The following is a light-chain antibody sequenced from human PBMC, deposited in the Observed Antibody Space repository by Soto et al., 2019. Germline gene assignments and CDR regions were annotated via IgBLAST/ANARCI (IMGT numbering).Light chain of an antibody. Sequence: EIVMTQSPGTLSVFPGEGATLFCRASQSVRTKLAWYQQRAGQAPRLLMYGASTRATGIPDRFSGSGSGTEFTLTISSLQSEDSAVYYCQQYNSWPPITFGQGTRLEIK. J-gene: IGKJ5*01. V-gene: IGKV3-15*01. CDR3: QQYNSWPPIT. CDR1: QSVRTK. CDR2: GAS.